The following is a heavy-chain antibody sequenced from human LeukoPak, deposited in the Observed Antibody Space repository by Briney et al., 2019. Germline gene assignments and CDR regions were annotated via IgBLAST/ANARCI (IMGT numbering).Heavy chain of an antibody. CDR2: VHASGSP. CDR1: GGSISPYY. Sequence: SGTLSLTCTVSGGSISPYYWSWIRQPAGKGLEWIGRVHASGSPNYNPSLESRVIISVDKSKNQFSLNLNSVTAADTAVYYCARGGSYVSGIDQHTTLDYWGQGTLVTVSS. V-gene: IGHV4-4*07. J-gene: IGHJ4*02. CDR3: ARGGSYVSGIDQHTTLDY. D-gene: IGHD3-10*01.